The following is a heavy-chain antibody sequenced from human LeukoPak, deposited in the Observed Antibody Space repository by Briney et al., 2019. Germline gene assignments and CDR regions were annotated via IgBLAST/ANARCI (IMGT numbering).Heavy chain of an antibody. Sequence: PSETLSLTCAVYGGSFSGYYWSWIGQPPGKGLEWIGEINHSGSTNYNPSLKSRVTISVDTSKNQFSLKLSSVTAADTAVYYCARGSSSSSFGWFDPWGQGTLVTVSS. CDR2: INHSGST. J-gene: IGHJ5*02. CDR3: ARGSSSSSFGWFDP. CDR1: GGSFSGYY. D-gene: IGHD6-6*01. V-gene: IGHV4-34*01.